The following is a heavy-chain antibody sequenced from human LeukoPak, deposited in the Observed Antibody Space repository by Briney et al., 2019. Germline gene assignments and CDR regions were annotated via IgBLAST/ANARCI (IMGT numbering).Heavy chain of an antibody. J-gene: IGHJ3*02. CDR3: AKDRLGVVVSAINDAFDI. CDR1: GFTFSSYS. Sequence: GGSLRLSRAASGFTFSSYSMNWVRQAPGKGLEWVSSISTSSSYIHYADSVKGRFTISRDNAKNSLYLQMNSLRAEDTAVYYCAKDRLGVVVSAINDAFDIWGQGTMVTVSS. V-gene: IGHV3-21*04. CDR2: ISTSSSYI. D-gene: IGHD2-21*02.